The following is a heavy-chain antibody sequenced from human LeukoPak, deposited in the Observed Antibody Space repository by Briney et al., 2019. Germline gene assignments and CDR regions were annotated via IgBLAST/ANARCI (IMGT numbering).Heavy chain of an antibody. Sequence: SVKVSCKASGFTFTSSAMQWVRQARGQRLEWIGWIVVGSGNTNYAQKFQERVTITRNMSTSTAYMELSSLRSEDTAVYYCAAEGPNWGSPFDYWGQGTLATVSS. D-gene: IGHD7-27*01. CDR3: AAEGPNWGSPFDY. CDR2: IVVGSGNT. J-gene: IGHJ4*02. V-gene: IGHV1-58*02. CDR1: GFTFTSSA.